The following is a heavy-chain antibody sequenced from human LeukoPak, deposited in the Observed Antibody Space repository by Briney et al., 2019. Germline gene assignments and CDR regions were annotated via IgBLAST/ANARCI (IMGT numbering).Heavy chain of an antibody. V-gene: IGHV3-7*01. CDR3: ARVEGQYCSGGSCYSCY. Sequence: PGGSLRLSCAASGFTFSNYWMSWVRQAEGNWLEWVANIKEDGSEKKYVDSVKGRFTISRDNAKNSLYLQMNSLRAEDTAVYYCARVEGQYCSGGSCYSCYWGQGTLVTVSS. D-gene: IGHD2-15*01. J-gene: IGHJ4*02. CDR1: GFTFSNYW. CDR2: IKEDGSEK.